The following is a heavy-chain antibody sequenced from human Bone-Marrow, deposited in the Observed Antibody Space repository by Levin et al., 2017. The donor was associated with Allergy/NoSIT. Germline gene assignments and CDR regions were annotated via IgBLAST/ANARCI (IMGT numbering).Heavy chain of an antibody. D-gene: IGHD3-10*01. CDR2: ITGSGGDT. CDR3: AKSEVQDSFYYGMDV. Sequence: ETLSLTCAASGFTFNYFALSWVRQAPGKGLEWVSSITGSGGDTYYEKAVKGRFTISRDNSKKTLYLQMNSLRAEDTAIYYCAKSEVQDSFYYGMDVWGQGTSVTVSS. CDR1: GFTFNYFA. V-gene: IGHV3-23*01. J-gene: IGHJ6*02.